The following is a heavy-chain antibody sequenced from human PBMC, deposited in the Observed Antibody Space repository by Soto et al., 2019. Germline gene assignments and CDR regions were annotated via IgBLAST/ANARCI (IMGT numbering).Heavy chain of an antibody. D-gene: IGHD6-19*01. CDR1: GGSISAYY. J-gene: IGHJ4*02. Sequence: QVQLQQSGPGLVKPSETLSLTCTVSGGSISAYYWSWIRQPPGKGLEWIGYIHHRGSTNYNPSLRIRVTIPVDTSKNQFSVNLSAVTAEGTAVYYCARLTSGLYSYWVPGTLVTVSS. CDR2: IHHRGST. CDR3: ARLTSGLYSY. V-gene: IGHV4-59*08.